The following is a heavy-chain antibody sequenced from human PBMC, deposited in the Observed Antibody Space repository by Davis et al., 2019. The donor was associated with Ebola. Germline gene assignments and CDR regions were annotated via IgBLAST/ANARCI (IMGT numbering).Heavy chain of an antibody. CDR1: GYTFSNYG. CDR2: ISTYKSNT. D-gene: IGHD2-15*01. Sequence: ASVKVSCKASGYTFSNYGISWVRQAPGQGLEWMGWISTYKSNTKYAQKFQDRVTMTTDTSTSTAYMELKSLRSDDTAVYYCAREERGEVVVIDYWGQGTLVTVSS. J-gene: IGHJ4*02. CDR3: AREERGEVVVIDY. V-gene: IGHV1-18*01.